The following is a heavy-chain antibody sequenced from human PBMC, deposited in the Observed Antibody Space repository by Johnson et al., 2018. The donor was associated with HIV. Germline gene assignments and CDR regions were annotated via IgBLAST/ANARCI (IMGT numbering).Heavy chain of an antibody. J-gene: IGHJ3*02. CDR1: GITVNTNY. CDR2: IYSGGST. V-gene: IGHV3-66*01. Sequence: VQLVESGGGLVQSGGSLRLSCAASGITVNTNYMSWVRRAPGKGLEWVSVIYSGGSTYYADSVKGRFTISRDNAKNSLYMQMNSLRAEDTAVYYCARANYYDNWGQGTMVSVSS. CDR3: ARANYYDN. D-gene: IGHD3-10*01.